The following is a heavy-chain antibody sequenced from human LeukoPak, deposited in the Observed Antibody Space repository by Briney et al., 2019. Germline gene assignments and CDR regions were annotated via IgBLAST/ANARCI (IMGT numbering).Heavy chain of an antibody. CDR1: GTSITSYY. CDR2: GHYSGNT. J-gene: IGHJ4*02. V-gene: IGHV4-59*08. D-gene: IGHD2-8*01. CDR3: AKWASDDRAFDL. Sequence: SETLSLTCTVSGTSITSYYWNWIRQAPGQGPEWIGYGHYSGNTKHNPPLKSRVTISVDTSKNQFSLRLSSVTAADTAVYFCAKWASDDRAFDLWGRGTLVTVSS.